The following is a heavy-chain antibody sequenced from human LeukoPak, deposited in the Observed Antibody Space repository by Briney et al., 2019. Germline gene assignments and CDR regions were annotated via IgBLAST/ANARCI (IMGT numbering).Heavy chain of an antibody. CDR1: GFTFSSYA. J-gene: IGHJ4*02. Sequence: GGSLRLSCAASGFTFSSYAMSWVRQAPGKGLEWVSGISGSGGSTYYADSVKGRFTISRDNSKNTLYLQMNSLRAEDTAVYYCAKVRYIGYHFDYWGQGTLVTVSS. D-gene: IGHD5-12*01. CDR3: AKVRYIGYHFDY. CDR2: ISGSGGST. V-gene: IGHV3-23*01.